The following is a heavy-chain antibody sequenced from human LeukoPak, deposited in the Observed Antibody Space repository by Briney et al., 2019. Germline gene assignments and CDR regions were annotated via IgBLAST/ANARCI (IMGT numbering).Heavy chain of an antibody. CDR2: IVPRFGTA. CDR3: AAPVSPTSSGFFVY. CDR1: GGTFSSYT. J-gene: IGHJ4*01. V-gene: IGHV1-69*06. Sequence: GASVKVSCKASGGTFSSYTISWVRQAPGQGLEWMGGIVPRFGTANFAQKFQDRVTINANKSTNTAYMELSSLRSEDTAVYYCAAPVSPTSSGFFVYWGHGTVVTVSS. D-gene: IGHD3-22*01.